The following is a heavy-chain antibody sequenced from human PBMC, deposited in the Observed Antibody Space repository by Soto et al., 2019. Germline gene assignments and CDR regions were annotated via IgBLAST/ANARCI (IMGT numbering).Heavy chain of an antibody. CDR1: GDSFSSNSAA. CDR3: ARDREQLGGYYYYGMDV. J-gene: IGHJ6*02. D-gene: IGHD6-6*01. CDR2: TYYRSKWYN. Sequence: TLSLTCAISGDSFSSNSAAWNWIRQSPSRGLEWLGRTYYRSKWYNDYAVSVKSRITINPDTSKNQFSLQLNSVTPEDTAVYYCARDREQLGGYYYYGMDVWGQGTTVTVSS. V-gene: IGHV6-1*01.